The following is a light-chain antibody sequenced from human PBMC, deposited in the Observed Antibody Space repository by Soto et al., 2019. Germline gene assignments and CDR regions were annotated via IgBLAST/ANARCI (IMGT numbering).Light chain of an antibody. CDR2: DVT. V-gene: IGLV2-11*01. Sequence: QSALTQPRSVSGSPGQSVTISCTGASNNVGGYNYVSWYQHHPGKVPQLIIYDVTKRPSGVPDRFSGSKSGNTASLTISGLQVEDDAYYYCCSYAGTSTCIFGGGTKLTVL. CDR3: CSYAGTSTCI. J-gene: IGLJ2*01. CDR1: SNNVGGYNY.